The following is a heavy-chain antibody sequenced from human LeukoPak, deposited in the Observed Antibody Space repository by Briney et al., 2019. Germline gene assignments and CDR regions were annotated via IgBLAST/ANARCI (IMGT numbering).Heavy chain of an antibody. CDR2: IYSGGST. CDR3: ARVYTAIAAAGTWYFDY. Sequence: GGSLRLSCAASGFTVSSNYMSWVRQAPGKGLEWVSVIYSGGSTYYADSVKGRFTISRDNSKNTLYLQMNSLRAEDTAVYYCARVYTAIAAAGTWYFDYWGQGTLVTVSS. J-gene: IGHJ4*02. V-gene: IGHV3-53*01. D-gene: IGHD6-13*01. CDR1: GFTVSSNY.